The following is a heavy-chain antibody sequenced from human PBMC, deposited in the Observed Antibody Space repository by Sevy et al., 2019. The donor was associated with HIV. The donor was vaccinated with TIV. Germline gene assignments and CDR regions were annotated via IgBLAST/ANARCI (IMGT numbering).Heavy chain of an antibody. D-gene: IGHD3-3*01. CDR1: GYTFTSYD. CDR3: ARDNSSYDFWRGPYYYYYGMDV. V-gene: IGHV1-8*03. CDR2: MNPNSGNT. Sequence: ASVKVSCKASGYTFTSYDINWVRQATGQGLEWMVWMNPNSGNTGYPQKFQGRVTITRNTSISTAYMELSSLRYEDTAVYYCARDNSSYDFWRGPYYYYYGMDVWGQGTTVTVSS. J-gene: IGHJ6*02.